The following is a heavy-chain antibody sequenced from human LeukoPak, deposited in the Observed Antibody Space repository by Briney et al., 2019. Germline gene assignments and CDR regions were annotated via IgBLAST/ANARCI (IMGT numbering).Heavy chain of an antibody. CDR3: ARSVYYYDTFGP. CDR1: GGSISSSGYY. J-gene: IGHJ3*01. CDR2: INHSGST. V-gene: IGHV4-39*07. D-gene: IGHD3-22*01. Sequence: SETLSLTCTVSGGSISSSGYYWSWIRQPPGKGLEWIGEINHSGSTNYNPSLKSRVTISVDTSKNQFSLKLSSVTAADTAVYYCARSVYYYDTFGPWGQGTMVTVSS.